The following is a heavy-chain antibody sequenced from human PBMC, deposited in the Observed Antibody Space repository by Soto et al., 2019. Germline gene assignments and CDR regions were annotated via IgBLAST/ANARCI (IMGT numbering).Heavy chain of an antibody. V-gene: IGHV3-7*03. J-gene: IGHJ4*02. CDR2: IKQDGSEK. CDR3: ARLYYDILTGYPD. D-gene: IGHD3-9*01. Sequence: GGSLRLSCAASGFTFSSYWMSWVRQAPGEGLEWVANIKQDGSEKYYVDSVKGRFTISRDNAKNSLYLQMNSLRAEDTAVYYCARLYYDILTGYPDWGQGTLVTVSS. CDR1: GFTFSSYW.